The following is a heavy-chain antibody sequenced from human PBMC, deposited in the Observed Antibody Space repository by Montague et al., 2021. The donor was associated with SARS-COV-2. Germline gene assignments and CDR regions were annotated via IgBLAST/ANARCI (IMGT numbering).Heavy chain of an antibody. V-gene: IGHV3-21*01. J-gene: IGHJ6*02. D-gene: IGHD1-26*01. CDR2: ISSSSSYI. CDR3: ARDLGAANWGAYYGMDV. Sequence: SLRLSCAASGFTFSSYSMNWVRQAPGKGLEWVSSISSSSSYIYYADSVKGRFTISRDNAKNSLYLQMSSLRAEDTAVYYCARDLGAANWGAYYGMDVWGQGTTVTVSS. CDR1: GFTFSSYS.